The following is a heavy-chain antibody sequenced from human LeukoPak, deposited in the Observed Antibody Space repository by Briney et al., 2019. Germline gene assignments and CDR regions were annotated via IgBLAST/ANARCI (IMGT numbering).Heavy chain of an antibody. V-gene: IGHV3-23*01. J-gene: IGHJ6*03. CDR2: ISSKGST. Sequence: GGSLRLSCAPPGLTFSSYAVKWVRQAPGKGLEWVSTISSKGSTYYSDSVKGRFTISRDNSKNTVYLQMNSLRDDDTAIYYCAKGDYGYYYYMDVWGKGTTVTVSS. D-gene: IGHD4-17*01. CDR1: GLTFSSYA. CDR3: AKGDYGYYYYMDV.